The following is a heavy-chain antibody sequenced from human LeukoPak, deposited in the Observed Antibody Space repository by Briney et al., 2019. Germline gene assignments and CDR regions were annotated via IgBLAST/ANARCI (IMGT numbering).Heavy chain of an antibody. Sequence: GGSLRLSCAASGFTFSSYSMNWVRQAPGKGLEWISFISSSSNYRYYADSVKGRFTISRDNAKNSLYLQMASLRAEDTAVYYCARTSVAAAISPYYFDYWGQGTLVTVSS. V-gene: IGHV3-21*01. CDR2: ISSSSNYR. CDR1: GFTFSSYS. CDR3: ARTSVAAAISPYYFDY. D-gene: IGHD2-2*02. J-gene: IGHJ4*02.